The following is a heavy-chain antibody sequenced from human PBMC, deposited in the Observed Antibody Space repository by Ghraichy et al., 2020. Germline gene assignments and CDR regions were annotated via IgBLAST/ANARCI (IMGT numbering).Heavy chain of an antibody. CDR3: ARSIYGDTMDY. J-gene: IGHJ4*02. CDR2: IWYDGSNK. V-gene: IGHV3-33*01. D-gene: IGHD4-17*01. Sequence: GGSLRLSCAASGFTFSSHGMHWVRQAPGKGLEWVAVIWYDGSNKYYVDSVKGRFTISRDNSKNTLSLQMNSLRVDDTAVYYCARSIYGDTMDYWGQGTLVTVSS. CDR1: GFTFSSHG.